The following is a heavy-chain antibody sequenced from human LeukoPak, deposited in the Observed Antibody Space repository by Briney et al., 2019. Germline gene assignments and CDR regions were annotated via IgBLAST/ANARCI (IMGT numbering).Heavy chain of an antibody. CDR2: VYYIGTT. J-gene: IGHJ5*02. Sequence: SETLSLTCTVSGDSVINPYSYWSWIRQPPGKGLEWIGNVYYIGTTSYNSSLKSRVTISVDTSRNQFSLEVTPMTAADTAVYFCARNTSSSPWFDPWGQGTLVTVSS. CDR3: ARNTSSSPWFDP. D-gene: IGHD6-6*01. V-gene: IGHV4-61*01. CDR1: GDSVINPYSY.